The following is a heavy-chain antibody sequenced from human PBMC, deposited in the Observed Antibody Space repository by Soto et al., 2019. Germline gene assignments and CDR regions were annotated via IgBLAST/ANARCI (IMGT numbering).Heavy chain of an antibody. CDR1: GFTFSSYS. CDR2: ISSSSSTI. CDR3: AREPNGGLVDY. V-gene: IGHV3-48*01. Sequence: EVQLVESGGGLVQPGGSLRLSCAASGFTFSSYSMNWVRQAPGKGLEWVSYISSSSSTIYYADSVKGRFTISRDNAKNSPNLQLNIMGAEATTVYYCAREPNGGLVDYWGQGPLVNVSS. D-gene: IGHD6-25*01. J-gene: IGHJ4*02.